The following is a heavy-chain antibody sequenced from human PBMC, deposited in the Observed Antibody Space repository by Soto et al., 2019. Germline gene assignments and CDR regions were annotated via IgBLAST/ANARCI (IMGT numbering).Heavy chain of an antibody. CDR2: IKSKTDGGTT. CDR1: GFTFNNAW. CDR3: TTDPMNSGYDWIAGYYYGMDV. J-gene: IGHJ6*02. Sequence: EVQLVESGGGLVKPGGSLRLSCAASGFTFNNAWMNWVRQAPGKGLEWVGRIKSKTDGGTTDYAAPVKGRFTISRDDSKNTLYLQMNSLKTEDTAVYYCTTDPMNSGYDWIAGYYYGMDVWGQGTTVTVSS. D-gene: IGHD5-12*01. V-gene: IGHV3-15*07.